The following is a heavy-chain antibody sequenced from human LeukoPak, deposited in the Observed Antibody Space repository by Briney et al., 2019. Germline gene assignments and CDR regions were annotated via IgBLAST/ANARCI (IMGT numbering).Heavy chain of an antibody. CDR3: ARDFGPYGMDV. CDR2: INSDGSRT. D-gene: IGHD3-16*01. Sequence: GGSLRLSCSASGFTFSTYGMHWVRQAPGKGLVWVSRINSDGSRTYYADSVKGRFTISRDNAKNTLYLQMNSLRAEDTAVYYCARDFGPYGMDVWGQGTTVTVSS. CDR1: GFTFSTYG. J-gene: IGHJ6*02. V-gene: IGHV3-74*01.